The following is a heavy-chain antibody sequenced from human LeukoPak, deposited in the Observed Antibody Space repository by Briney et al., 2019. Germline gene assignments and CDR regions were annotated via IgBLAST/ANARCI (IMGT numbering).Heavy chain of an antibody. V-gene: IGHV4-39*07. CDR2: IYYSGST. D-gene: IGHD6-6*01. CDR3: ARGTPPIAARPPYFDY. CDR1: GGSISSSSYY. Sequence: PSETLSLTCTVSGGSISSSSYYWGWIRQPPGKGLEWIGSIYYSGSTYYNPSLKSRVTISVDTSKNQFSLKLSSVTAADTAVYYCARGTPPIAARPPYFDYWGQGTLVTVSS. J-gene: IGHJ4*02.